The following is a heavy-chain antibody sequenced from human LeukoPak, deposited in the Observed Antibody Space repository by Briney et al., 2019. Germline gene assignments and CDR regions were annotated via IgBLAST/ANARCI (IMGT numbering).Heavy chain of an antibody. V-gene: IGHV3-9*01. Sequence: GGSLRLSCAASGFTFDDYAMHWVRQAPGKGLEWVSGISWNSGSIGYAASVKGRFTISRDNARNSLFLQMNSLRAEDTALYYCARGDQYSSSVYWGQGTLVTVSS. CDR3: ARGDQYSSSVY. CDR1: GFTFDDYA. D-gene: IGHD5-18*01. J-gene: IGHJ4*02. CDR2: ISWNSGSI.